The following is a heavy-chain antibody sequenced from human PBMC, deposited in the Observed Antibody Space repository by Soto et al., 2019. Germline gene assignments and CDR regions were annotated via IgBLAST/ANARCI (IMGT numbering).Heavy chain of an antibody. CDR2: MNPNSGNT. J-gene: IGHJ5*02. Sequence: ASVKVSCKASGYTFTIYYINWVRQATGQGLEWMGWMNPNSGNTGYAQKFQGRVTMTRNTSISTAYMELSSLRSEDTAVYYCARARRITIFGVVIISDSFDPWGQGTLVTVSS. D-gene: IGHD3-3*01. V-gene: IGHV1-8*01. CDR1: GYTFTIYY. CDR3: ARARRITIFGVVIISDSFDP.